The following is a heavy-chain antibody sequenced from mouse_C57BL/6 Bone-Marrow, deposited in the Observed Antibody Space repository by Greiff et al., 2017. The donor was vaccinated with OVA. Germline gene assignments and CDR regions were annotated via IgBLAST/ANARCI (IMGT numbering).Heavy chain of an antibody. V-gene: IGHV3-6*01. J-gene: IGHJ4*01. Sequence: EVKLQESGPGLVKPSQSLSLTCSVTGYSITSGYYWNWIRQFPGNKLEWMGYISYDGSNNYNPSLKNRISITRDTSKNQFFLKLNSVTTEDTATYYCARDTPAMYYWGQGASVTVSS. CDR3: ARDTPAMYY. CDR2: ISYDGSN. CDR1: GYSITSGYY.